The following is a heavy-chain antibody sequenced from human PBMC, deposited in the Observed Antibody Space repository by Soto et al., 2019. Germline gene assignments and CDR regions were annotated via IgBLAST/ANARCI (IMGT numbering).Heavy chain of an antibody. V-gene: IGHV3-23*01. CDR1: GFTFSSYA. Sequence: GGSLRLSCAASGFTFSSYAVSWVRQAPGKGPEWISSISGSGSTIYYADSVKGRFTISRDNSKNTLYLQMSSLRAEDTAVYYCAKVFYYYDSSGYYYFDYWGQGSRDT. CDR3: AKVFYYYDSSGYYYFDY. CDR2: ISGSGSTI. J-gene: IGHJ4*02. D-gene: IGHD3-22*01.